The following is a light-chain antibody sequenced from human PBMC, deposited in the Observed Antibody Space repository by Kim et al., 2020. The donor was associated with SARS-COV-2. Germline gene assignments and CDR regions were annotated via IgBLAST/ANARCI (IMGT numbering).Light chain of an antibody. V-gene: IGLV4-60*03. Sequence: SVKITGTQSRGNSDYIISSHQQQQRKAPRYLMKLEGRGSYSTGSRVPGRFSGSSSGADRSLIISNLQSEDEDDYYCEAWNSNNHVFGTGTKVTVL. CDR1: RGNSDYI. CDR2: LEGRGSY. J-gene: IGLJ1*01. CDR3: EAWNSNNHV.